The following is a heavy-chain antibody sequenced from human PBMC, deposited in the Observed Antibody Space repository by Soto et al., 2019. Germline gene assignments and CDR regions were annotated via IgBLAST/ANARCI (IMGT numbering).Heavy chain of an antibody. Sequence: ASVKVSCKASGYTFTGYYMHWVRQAPGQGLEWMGWIHPNSGGTNYAQKCQGWVTMTRDTSISTAYMELSRLRSDDTALYYCARDHSSSWYGGYDNWGQGTLVTVSS. CDR1: GYTFTGYY. J-gene: IGHJ4*02. CDR2: IHPNSGGT. D-gene: IGHD6-13*01. CDR3: ARDHSSSWYGGYDN. V-gene: IGHV1-2*04.